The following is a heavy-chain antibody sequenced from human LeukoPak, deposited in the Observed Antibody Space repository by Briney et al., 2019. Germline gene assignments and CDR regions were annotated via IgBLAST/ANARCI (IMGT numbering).Heavy chain of an antibody. D-gene: IGHD5-24*01. J-gene: IGHJ3*02. CDR2: IYNGGST. Sequence: PSETLSLTCMVSGGSISSDYWGWFRQPPGKGLEWIGYIYNGGSTKYQPSLKSRVIISLDTSTNQFSLNLISVAAADTAVYYCARAIDGHPFDIWGQGTMVTVS. V-gene: IGHV4-59*01. CDR1: GGSISSDY. CDR3: ARAIDGHPFDI.